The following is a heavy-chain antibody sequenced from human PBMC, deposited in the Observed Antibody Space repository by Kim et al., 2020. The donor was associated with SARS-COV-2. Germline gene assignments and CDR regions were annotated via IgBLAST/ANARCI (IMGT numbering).Heavy chain of an antibody. D-gene: IGHD3-16*01. J-gene: IGHJ6*02. Sequence: GGSLRLSCTGSGFSFSNYTMNWVRQAPGKGLEWVSSISISRVYMYYADSVEGRFTISRDNAKKSLYLQMNSLRVEDTAVYYCARLPNVYDWWHYYYGMDVWGQGTTFTVSS. V-gene: IGHV3-21*01. CDR1: GFSFSNYT. CDR2: ISISRVYM. CDR3: ARLPNVYDWWHYYYGMDV.